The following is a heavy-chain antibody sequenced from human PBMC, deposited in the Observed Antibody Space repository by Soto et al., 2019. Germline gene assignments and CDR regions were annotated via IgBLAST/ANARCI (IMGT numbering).Heavy chain of an antibody. CDR1: GGSISGYY. D-gene: IGHD3-9*01. V-gene: IGHV4-59*01. J-gene: IGHJ3*02. Sequence: SETLSLTCTVSGGSISGYYWSWIRQPPGKGLEWLGYIYDSGSTSYNPSLKSRVTMSMDTSKTQFSLNLSSVTAADTAVYFCGASYYAILTGHFAFDIWGHGTMVTVSS. CDR3: GASYYAILTGHFAFDI. CDR2: IYDSGST.